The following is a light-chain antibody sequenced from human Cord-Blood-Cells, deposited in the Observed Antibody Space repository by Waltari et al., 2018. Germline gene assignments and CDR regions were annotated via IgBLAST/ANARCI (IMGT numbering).Light chain of an antibody. CDR3: CSYAGSYTWV. CDR2: DVS. J-gene: IGLJ3*02. Sequence: QSALTQPRSVSGSPGQSVTISCTGTSSDVGGYNYVSWYQQHPGKAPKLMIYDVSKRPEGVPARFSGSKSGNAASRTISGLQAEDEADYYCCSYAGSYTWVFGGGTKLTVL. V-gene: IGLV2-11*01. CDR1: SSDVGGYNY.